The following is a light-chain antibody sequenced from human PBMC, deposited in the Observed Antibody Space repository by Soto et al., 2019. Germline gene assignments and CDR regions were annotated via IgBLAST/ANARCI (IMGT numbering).Light chain of an antibody. CDR2: DAS. Sequence: EILLTQSPVTLSLSPGERAILSCRASQSVSTFFAWYQQKPGQAPRLLIYDASKRATGIPARFNGSGSGTDFTITISSLEPEDFAVYYCQHRFNWPLTFGGGTTVELK. CDR3: QHRFNWPLT. CDR1: QSVSTF. J-gene: IGKJ4*01. V-gene: IGKV3-11*01.